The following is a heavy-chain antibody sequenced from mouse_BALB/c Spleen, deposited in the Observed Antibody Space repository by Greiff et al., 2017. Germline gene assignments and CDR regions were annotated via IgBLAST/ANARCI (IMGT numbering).Heavy chain of an antibody. V-gene: IGHV3-6*02. CDR2: ISYDGSN. D-gene: IGHD2-3*01. CDR3: ARDPDGYYGSYYAMDY. J-gene: IGHJ4*01. Sequence: EVKLQESGPGLVKPSQSLSLTCSVTGYSITSGYYWNWIRQFPGNKLEWMGYISYDGSNNYNPSLKNRISITRDTSKNQFFLKLNSVTTEDTATYYCARDPDGYYGSYYAMDYWGQGTSVTVSS. CDR1: GYSITSGYY.